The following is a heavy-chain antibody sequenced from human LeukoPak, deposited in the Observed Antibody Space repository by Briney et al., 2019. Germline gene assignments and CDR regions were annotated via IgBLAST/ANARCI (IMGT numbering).Heavy chain of an antibody. CDR2: ISFDGSAK. D-gene: IGHD6-13*01. J-gene: IGHJ4*02. V-gene: IGHV3-30*18. CDR1: GFTFSSYG. CDR3: AKDRVTAAGYYFDY. Sequence: GGSLRLSCAASGFTFSSYGMHWVRQAPGKGLEWVSVISFDGSAKYYADSVKGRFTISRDNSKNTLYLQMTSLRAEDTAVYYCAKDRVTAAGYYFDYWGQGTLVTVSS.